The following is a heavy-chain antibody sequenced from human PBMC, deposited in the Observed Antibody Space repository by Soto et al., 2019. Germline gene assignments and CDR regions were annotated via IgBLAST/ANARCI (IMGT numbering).Heavy chain of an antibody. J-gene: IGHJ6*02. CDR3: SRARYCTSPSCKNRYYYGMDL. D-gene: IGHD2-2*01. CDR2: IGVYNGKT. Sequence: QEQLVQSGGEVKNPGASVRVSCKASGYTFTKYGITWVRQAPGQGLEWMGWIGVYNGKTNYARKLQGRVIMTADTSASTAYMELRCLRSDDTAVYYCSRARYCTSPSCKNRYYYGMDLLGPAATV. CDR1: GYTFTKYG. V-gene: IGHV1-18*04.